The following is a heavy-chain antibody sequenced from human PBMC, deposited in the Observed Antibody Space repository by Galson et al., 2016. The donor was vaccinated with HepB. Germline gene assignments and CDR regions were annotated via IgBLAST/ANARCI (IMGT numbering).Heavy chain of an antibody. Sequence: SLRLSCAASGFTFSSFAMSWVRQAPGKGLEWVSGISGSGGITYYADSVKGRFTISRDNSKNTLYLQMISLRAEDTAVYYCAKRGQQLVKDAFDVWGQGTLVTVSS. CDR3: AKRGQQLVKDAFDV. CDR2: ISGSGGIT. CDR1: GFTFSSFA. D-gene: IGHD6-13*01. J-gene: IGHJ3*01. V-gene: IGHV3-23*01.